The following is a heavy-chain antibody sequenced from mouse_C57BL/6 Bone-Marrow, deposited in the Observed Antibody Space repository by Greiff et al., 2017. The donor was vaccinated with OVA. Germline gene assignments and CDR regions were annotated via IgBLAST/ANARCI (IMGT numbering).Heavy chain of an antibody. V-gene: IGHV1-64*01. CDR2: IHPNSGST. J-gene: IGHJ1*03. Sequence: QVQLKQPGAELVKPGASVKLSCKASGYTFTSYWMHWVKQRPRQGLEWIGMIHPNSGSTNYNEKFKSKATLTVDKSSSTAYMQLSSLTSEDSAVYYCARSSHSYPRCFDVWGTGTTVTVSS. CDR1: GYTFTSYW. D-gene: IGHD1-1*01. CDR3: ARSSHSYPRCFDV.